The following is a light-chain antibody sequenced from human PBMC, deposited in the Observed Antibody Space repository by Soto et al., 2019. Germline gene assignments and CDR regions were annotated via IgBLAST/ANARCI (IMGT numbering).Light chain of an antibody. CDR2: GAS. V-gene: IGKV3-20*01. Sequence: ETVLTQSPGTLSLSPGERATLSCRASRSVSNNYLAWYQQKPGQAPRLLIYGASNRATGIPDRFSGSGSGTDFTLTISRLEPEDFAVYYCQKYGSSGTFGQGTKVDIK. CDR3: QKYGSSGT. J-gene: IGKJ1*01. CDR1: RSVSNNY.